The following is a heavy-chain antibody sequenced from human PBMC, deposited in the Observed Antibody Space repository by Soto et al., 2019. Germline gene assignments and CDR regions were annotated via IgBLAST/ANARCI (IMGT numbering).Heavy chain of an antibody. V-gene: IGHV5-10-1*01. J-gene: IGHJ3*02. Sequence: GESLKISCKGSGYSFTSYWISWVRQMPGKGLEWMGRIDPSDSYTNYSPSFQGHVTISADRSISTAYLQWSSLKASDTAMYYCASKITMTRMGAFDIWGQGTMVTVSS. CDR1: GYSFTSYW. D-gene: IGHD3-22*01. CDR2: IDPSDSYT. CDR3: ASKITMTRMGAFDI.